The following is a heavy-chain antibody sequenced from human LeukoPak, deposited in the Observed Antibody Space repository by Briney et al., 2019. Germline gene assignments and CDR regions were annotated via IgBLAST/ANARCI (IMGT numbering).Heavy chain of an antibody. CDR3: ARYIAVAGINWFDP. D-gene: IGHD6-19*01. V-gene: IGHV4-38-2*02. Sequence: SETLSHTCTVSGYSISSGYYWGWIRQPPGKGLEWIGSIYHSGSTYYNPSLKSRVTISVDTSKNQFSLKLSSVTAADTAVYYCARYIAVAGINWFDPWGQGTLVTVSS. CDR1: GYSISSGYY. J-gene: IGHJ5*02. CDR2: IYHSGST.